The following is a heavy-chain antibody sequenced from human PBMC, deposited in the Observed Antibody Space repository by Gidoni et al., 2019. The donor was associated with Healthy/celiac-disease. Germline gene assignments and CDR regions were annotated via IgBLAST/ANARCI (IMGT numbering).Heavy chain of an antibody. D-gene: IGHD2-2*01. CDR3: ARLPAMHYYYYGMDV. CDR1: GGSISSGGYY. CDR2: IYYSGST. Sequence: QVQLQESGPGLVKPSQTLSLTCTVSGGSISSGGYYWSWIRQHPGKGLEWIGYIYYSGSTYYNPSLKSRVTISVDTSKNQFSLKLSSVTAADTAVYYCARLPAMHYYYYGMDVWGQGTTVTVSS. V-gene: IGHV4-31*03. J-gene: IGHJ6*02.